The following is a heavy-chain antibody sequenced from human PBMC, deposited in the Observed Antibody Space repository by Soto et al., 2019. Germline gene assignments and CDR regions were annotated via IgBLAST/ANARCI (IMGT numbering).Heavy chain of an antibody. CDR1: GFTFSSYA. CDR2: ISGSGGST. D-gene: IGHD6-13*01. Sequence: GGSLRLSCAASGFTFSSYAMSWVRQAPGKGLEWVSAISGSGGSTYYEDSVKGRFTIPRDNSKNTLYLQMNSLRAEDTAVYYGANDRASSSWYESAFDIWGQGTMVTVSS. CDR3: ANDRASSSWYESAFDI. J-gene: IGHJ3*02. V-gene: IGHV3-23*01.